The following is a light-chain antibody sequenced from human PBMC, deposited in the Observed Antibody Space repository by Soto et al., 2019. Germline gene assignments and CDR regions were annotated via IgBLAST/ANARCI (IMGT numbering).Light chain of an antibody. V-gene: IGKV3-20*01. CDR2: GAS. Sequence: EIVLTQSPGTLSLSPGERATLSCRASQSFSSSYLAWYQQKPGQAPRLLIYGASIRATGIPDRFSGSGSGTDFTLTISRLEPEDFAVYYCQQYGSSPPGLTFGGGTKVDIK. J-gene: IGKJ4*01. CDR1: QSFSSSY. CDR3: QQYGSSPPGLT.